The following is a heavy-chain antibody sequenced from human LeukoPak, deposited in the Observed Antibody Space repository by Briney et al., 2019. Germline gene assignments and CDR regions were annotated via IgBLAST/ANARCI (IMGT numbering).Heavy chain of an antibody. V-gene: IGHV4-39*01. J-gene: IGHJ5*02. CDR1: GGSISSSSYY. D-gene: IGHD4-17*01. CDR3: AKGYGDYVIWFDP. CDR2: IYYSGST. Sequence: SETLSLTCTVSGGSISSSSYYWGWIRQPPGQGLEWIGSIYYSGSTYYNPSLKSRVTISVDTSKNQFSLKLSSVTAADTAVYYCAKGYGDYVIWFDPWGQGTLVTVSS.